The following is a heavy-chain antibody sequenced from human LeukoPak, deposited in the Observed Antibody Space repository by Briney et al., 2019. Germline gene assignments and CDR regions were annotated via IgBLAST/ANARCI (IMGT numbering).Heavy chain of an antibody. CDR1: GGSFSVYY. CDR3: ARGIGMAYFDY. J-gene: IGHJ4*02. CDR2: INHSGST. D-gene: IGHD6-19*01. Sequence: SETLSLTCAVYGGSFSVYYWSWIRQPPGKGLEWIGEINHSGSTNYNPSLKSRVTISVDTSKNQFSLKLSSVTAADTAVYYCARGIGMAYFDYWGQGTLVTVSS. V-gene: IGHV4-34*01.